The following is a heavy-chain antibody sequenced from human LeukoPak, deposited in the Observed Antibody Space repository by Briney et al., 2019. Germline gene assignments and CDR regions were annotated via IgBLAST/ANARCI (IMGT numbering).Heavy chain of an antibody. D-gene: IGHD3-10*01. CDR2: IIPIFGTA. V-gene: IGHV1-69*13. CDR1: GYTFTSFG. J-gene: IGHJ4*02. CDR3: ASTSYYDDY. Sequence: SVKVSCKASGYTFTSFGISWVRQAPGQGLEWMGGIIPIFGTANYAQKFQGRVTITADESTSTAYMELSSLRSEDTAVYYCASTSYYDDYWGQGTLVTVSS.